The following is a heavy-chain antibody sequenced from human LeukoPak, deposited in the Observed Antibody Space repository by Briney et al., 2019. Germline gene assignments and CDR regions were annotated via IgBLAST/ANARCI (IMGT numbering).Heavy chain of an antibody. CDR3: ARGVAGVYFYYYMDV. CDR2: INPNNGDT. D-gene: IGHD1-14*01. CDR1: GYTFIAYY. J-gene: IGHJ6*03. V-gene: IGHV1-2*02. Sequence: GASVKVSCKASGYTFIAYYMHWVRQAPGQGLEWMGWINPNNGDTHYAQKFQGTVTMTRDTSISTAYMELSSLRSDDTAVYYCARGVAGVYFYYYMDVWGKGTTVTVSS.